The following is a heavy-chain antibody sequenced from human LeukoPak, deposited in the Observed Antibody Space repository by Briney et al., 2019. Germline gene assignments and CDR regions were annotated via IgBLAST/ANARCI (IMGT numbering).Heavy chain of an antibody. Sequence: PGGSLRLSCAASGFTFSSYGMHWVRQAPGKGLEWVAVISYDGSNKYYADSVKGRFTISRDNSKNTLYLQMNSLRAVDTAVYYCAKAYGDWYEYFQHWGQGTLVTVSS. D-gene: IGHD2-21*02. CDR3: AKAYGDWYEYFQH. CDR1: GFTFSSYG. V-gene: IGHV3-30*18. CDR2: ISYDGSNK. J-gene: IGHJ1*01.